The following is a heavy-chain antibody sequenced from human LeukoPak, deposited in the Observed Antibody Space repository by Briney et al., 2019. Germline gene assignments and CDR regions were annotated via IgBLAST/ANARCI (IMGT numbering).Heavy chain of an antibody. Sequence: GGSLRLSCAASGFTFSSYEMNWVRQAPGKGLEWVSYISSSGSTIYYADSVKGRFTISRDNAKNSLYLQMNSLRAEDTAVYYCARDPSYYYDSSGSKFDYWGQGTLVTVSS. J-gene: IGHJ4*02. CDR1: GFTFSSYE. CDR2: ISSSGSTI. D-gene: IGHD3-22*01. CDR3: ARDPSYYYDSSGSKFDY. V-gene: IGHV3-48*03.